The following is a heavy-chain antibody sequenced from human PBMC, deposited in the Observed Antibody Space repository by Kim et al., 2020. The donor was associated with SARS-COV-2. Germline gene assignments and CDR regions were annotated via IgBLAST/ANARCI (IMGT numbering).Heavy chain of an antibody. CDR1: GFSMSDYW. J-gene: IGHJ6*02. Sequence: LSLTCVASGFSMSDYWINWVRQAPGKGLVWVARVSGDGSTTHYADSVKGRFAIFRDDAKNTLYLAINSLGADDTARYYCARGAFYSGMGVWGQGTTVTVSS. V-gene: IGHV3-74*01. CDR2: VSGDGSTT. CDR3: ARGAFYSGMGV.